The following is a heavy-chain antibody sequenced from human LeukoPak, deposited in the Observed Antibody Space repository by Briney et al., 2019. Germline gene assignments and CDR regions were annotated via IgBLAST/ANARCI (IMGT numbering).Heavy chain of an antibody. CDR2: IYYGDTT. CDR3: ASGRVDYDNPQLGY. D-gene: IGHD4-17*01. V-gene: IGHV4-39*01. J-gene: IGHJ4*02. Sequence: SETLSLTCTVSGGSTISTIFYWGWIRQSPGKRLEWIATIYYGDTTYYNPSLKSRVTISVDRSKNQFSLQLTSMTAADTAVYYCASGRVDYDNPQLGYWGQGTLVTVSS. CDR1: GGSTISTIFY.